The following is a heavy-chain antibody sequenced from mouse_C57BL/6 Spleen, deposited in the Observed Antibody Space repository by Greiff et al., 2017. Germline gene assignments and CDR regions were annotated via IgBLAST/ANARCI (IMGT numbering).Heavy chain of an antibody. CDR2: IYPGSGST. D-gene: IGHD2-14*01. Sequence: QVQLQQPGAELVKPGASVKMSCKASGYTFTSYWITWVKQRPGQGLEWIGDIYPGSGSTNYNEKFKSKATLTVDTSSSTPYMQLSRLTSEDAAVYYCARPMGTTYYYAMDYWGQGTSVTVSS. J-gene: IGHJ4*01. CDR1: GYTFTSYW. V-gene: IGHV1-55*01. CDR3: ARPMGTTYYYAMDY.